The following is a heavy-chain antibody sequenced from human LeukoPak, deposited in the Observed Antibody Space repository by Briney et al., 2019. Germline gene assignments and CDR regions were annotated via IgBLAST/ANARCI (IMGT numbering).Heavy chain of an antibody. CDR2: IIPIFGTA. D-gene: IGHD6-19*01. CDR1: GGTFSSYA. Sequence: SVTVSFKASGGTFSSYAISWVRQAPGQGLEWMGGIIPIFGTANYAQKFQGRVTITADESTSTAYMELCSLRSEDTAVYYCATSQNETRYSSGWSYYFDYWGQGTLVTVSS. J-gene: IGHJ4*02. CDR3: ATSQNETRYSSGWSYYFDY. V-gene: IGHV1-69*13.